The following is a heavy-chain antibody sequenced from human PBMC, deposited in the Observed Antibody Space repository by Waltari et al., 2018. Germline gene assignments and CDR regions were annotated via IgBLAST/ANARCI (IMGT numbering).Heavy chain of an antibody. Sequence: QVQLQESGPSLLKPSETLSLICTVSGGSISGFYWSWVRQPPGKGLDWIGYIYYTGSTNFNPPLKSRVTMSVDKSKNQFALKLSSVTAADTAFYYCARGGGGDWEWFDPWGQGTLVTVSS. CDR2: IYYTGST. CDR1: GGSISGFY. J-gene: IGHJ5*02. V-gene: IGHV4-59*01. D-gene: IGHD2-21*02. CDR3: ARGGGGDWEWFDP.